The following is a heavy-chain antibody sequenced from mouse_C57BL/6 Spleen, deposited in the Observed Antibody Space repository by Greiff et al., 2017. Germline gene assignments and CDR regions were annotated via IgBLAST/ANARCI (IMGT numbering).Heavy chain of an antibody. Sequence: QVQLQQPGAELVRPGSSVKLSCKASGYTFTSYWMHWVKQRPIQGLEWIGNIDPSDSETHYNQKFKDKATLTVDKSSSTAYMQLSSLTSEDSAVYYCARRGVYYDYDGYFDYWGQGTTLTVSS. CDR2: IDPSDSET. CDR1: GYTFTSYW. V-gene: IGHV1-52*01. D-gene: IGHD2-4*01. J-gene: IGHJ2*01. CDR3: ARRGVYYDYDGYFDY.